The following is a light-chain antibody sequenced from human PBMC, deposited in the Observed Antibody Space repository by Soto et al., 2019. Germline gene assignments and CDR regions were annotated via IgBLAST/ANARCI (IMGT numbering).Light chain of an antibody. CDR2: WAS. V-gene: IGKV4-1*01. Sequence: DIVLTQSPDSLAVSLGARATITCKSSQSVLYTSNNKNYLAWYQQKPGQPPNLLIYWASTRESGVPDRFSGSGSGTDFTLTISSLQADDVAVYYCQQYYSTPYTFGQGTKLEI. CDR1: QSVLYTSNNKNY. J-gene: IGKJ2*01. CDR3: QQYYSTPYT.